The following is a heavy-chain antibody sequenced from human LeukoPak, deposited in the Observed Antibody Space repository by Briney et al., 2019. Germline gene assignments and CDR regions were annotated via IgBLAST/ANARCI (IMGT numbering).Heavy chain of an antibody. J-gene: IGHJ4*02. Sequence: ESGPTLVNPTQTLTLTCTFSGFSLSTSGVGVGWIRQPPGKALEWLALIYWDDDKRYSPSLKSRLTITKDTSKNQVVLTMTNIDPVDTATYYCAHRMDSSGWSYFFDYWGQGTLVTVSS. CDR3: AHRMDSSGWSYFFDY. V-gene: IGHV2-5*02. CDR1: GFSLSTSGVG. CDR2: IYWDDDK. D-gene: IGHD6-19*01.